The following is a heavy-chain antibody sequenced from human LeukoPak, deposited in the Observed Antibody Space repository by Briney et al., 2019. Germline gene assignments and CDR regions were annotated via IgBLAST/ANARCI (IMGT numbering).Heavy chain of an antibody. D-gene: IGHD6-13*01. J-gene: IGHJ4*02. CDR1: AFTFSSYA. CDR3: AKGIAVAGTFDFDY. CDR2: ISGSGGST. V-gene: IGHV3-23*01. Sequence: PGGSLRLSCAASAFTFSSYAMSWVRQAPGKGLEWVSAISGSGGSTYYADSVKGRFTISRDNSKNTLYLQMNSLRAEDKAVYYCAKGIAVAGTFDFDYWGQGTLVTVSS.